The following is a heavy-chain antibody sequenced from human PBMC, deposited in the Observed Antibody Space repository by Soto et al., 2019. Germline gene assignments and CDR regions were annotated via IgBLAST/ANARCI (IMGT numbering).Heavy chain of an antibody. Sequence: SETLSLTCTVSGGSISSYYWSWIRQPAGKGLEWIGRIYTSGSTNYNPSLKSRVTMSVDTSKNQFSLKLSSVTAADTAVYYCARGDSFDSSGYYEPMGYYYGMDVWGQGTTVTVSS. D-gene: IGHD3-22*01. CDR2: IYTSGST. V-gene: IGHV4-4*07. CDR3: ARGDSFDSSGYYEPMGYYYGMDV. CDR1: GGSISSYY. J-gene: IGHJ6*02.